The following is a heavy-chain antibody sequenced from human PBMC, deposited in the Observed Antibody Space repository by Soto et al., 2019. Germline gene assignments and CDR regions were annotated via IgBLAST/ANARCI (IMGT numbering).Heavy chain of an antibody. J-gene: IGHJ6*02. D-gene: IGHD3-22*01. CDR1: GYSFTSYW. V-gene: IGHV5-51*01. CDR2: IYPGDSDT. Sequence: PGESLKISCKGSGYSFTSYWIGWVRQMPGKGLEWMGIIYPGDSDTRYSPSFQGQVTISADKSISTAYLQWSSLKASDTAMYYCARVLYDSSGYYQPWGYYYYGMDVWGQGTTVTVSS. CDR3: ARVLYDSSGYYQPWGYYYYGMDV.